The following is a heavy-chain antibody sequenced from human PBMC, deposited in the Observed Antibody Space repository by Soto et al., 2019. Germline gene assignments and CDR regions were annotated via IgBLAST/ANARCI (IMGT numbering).Heavy chain of an antibody. J-gene: IGHJ6*02. CDR2: IIPIFGTA. V-gene: IGHV1-69*01. Sequence: QVQLVQSGAEVKKPGSSVKVSCKASGGTFSSYAISWVRQAPGQGLEWMGGIIPIFGTANYAQKFQGRVTITADESTSTAYMELSSLRSEDTAVYYCARGRAGQALYYYYGMDVWGQGTTVTVSS. D-gene: IGHD6-19*01. CDR1: GGTFSSYA. CDR3: ARGRAGQALYYYYGMDV.